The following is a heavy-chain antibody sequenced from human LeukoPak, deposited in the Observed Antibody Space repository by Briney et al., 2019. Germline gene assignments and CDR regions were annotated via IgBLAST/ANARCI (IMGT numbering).Heavy chain of an antibody. J-gene: IGHJ3*02. V-gene: IGHV4-61*02. D-gene: IGHD3-22*01. CDR2: IYSTGST. CDR1: GGSISSGSYY. Sequence: SQXLSLTCTVSGGSISSGSYYWRWRRQPAGRGVEWIGRIYSTGSTNYHPSLKSPVTISVHTSKNQFSLKLSSVTAADTAVYYCASGDFSYYYDSSGYGDAFDIWGQGTMVTVSS. CDR3: ASGDFSYYYDSSGYGDAFDI.